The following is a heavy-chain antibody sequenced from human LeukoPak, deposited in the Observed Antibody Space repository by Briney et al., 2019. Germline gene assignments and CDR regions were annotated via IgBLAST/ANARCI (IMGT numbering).Heavy chain of an antibody. CDR1: GFTFSSYG. V-gene: IGHV3-30*18. CDR3: AKGAYDYVWGSLIDY. J-gene: IGHJ4*02. Sequence: GGSLRLSCAASGFTFSSYGMHWVRQAPGKGLEWVAVISYDGSNKYYADSVKGRFTISRDNSKNTLYLQMNSLRAEDTAVYYCAKGAYDYVWGSLIDYWAREPWSPSPQ. D-gene: IGHD3-16*01. CDR2: ISYDGSNK.